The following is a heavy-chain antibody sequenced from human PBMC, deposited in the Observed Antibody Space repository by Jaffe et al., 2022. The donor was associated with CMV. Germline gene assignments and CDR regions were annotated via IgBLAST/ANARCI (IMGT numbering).Heavy chain of an antibody. CDR2: INVGNGNR. V-gene: IGHV1-3*01. CDR1: GYTFTNYA. Sequence: QVQLVQSGAEVKKPGASVKVSCKASGYTFTNYAIHWVRQAPGQRLEWMGWINVGNGNRKYSQKFQGRVTITRDTSAGTAHMELSSLRSEDTAVYYCAKHDNSDYYFDLWGQGTPVTVSS. D-gene: IGHD3-22*01. CDR3: AKHDNSDYYFDL. J-gene: IGHJ4*02.